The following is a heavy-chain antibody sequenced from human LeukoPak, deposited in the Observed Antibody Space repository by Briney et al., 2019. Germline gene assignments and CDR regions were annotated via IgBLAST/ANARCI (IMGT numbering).Heavy chain of an antibody. J-gene: IGHJ4*02. CDR2: ISYDGSNK. V-gene: IGHV3-30-3*01. Sequence: GTSLRLSCVASGFTFSAYTMHWVRQAPGKGLEWVALISYDGSNKYYADSVRGRFTIFRDNSKNTVLLPMNSPGGEDTAGEYCASDAGYSSGHPLDYWGQGTLVTVSS. D-gene: IGHD6-19*01. CDR1: GFTFSAYT. CDR3: ASDAGYSSGHPLDY.